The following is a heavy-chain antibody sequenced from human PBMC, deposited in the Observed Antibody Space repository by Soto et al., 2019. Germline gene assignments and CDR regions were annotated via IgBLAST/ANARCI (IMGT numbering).Heavy chain of an antibody. J-gene: IGHJ3*02. V-gene: IGHV4-34*01. CDR2: INHSGST. CDR3: ARNSRITMIVVVITRGAFDI. CDR1: GGSFSGYY. D-gene: IGHD3-22*01. Sequence: SETLSLTCAVYGGSFSGYYWGWIRQPPGKGLEWIGEINHSGSTNYNPSLKSRVTISVDTSKNQFSLKLSPVTAADTAVYYRARNSRITMIVVVITRGAFDIWGQGTMVTV.